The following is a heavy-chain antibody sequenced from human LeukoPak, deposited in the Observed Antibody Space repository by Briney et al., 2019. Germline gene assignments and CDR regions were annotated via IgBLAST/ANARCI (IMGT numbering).Heavy chain of an antibody. D-gene: IGHD6-13*01. CDR3: ARGPIAAAGRYYYYYMDV. CDR1: GFTFSSYS. V-gene: IGHV3-48*04. J-gene: IGHJ6*03. Sequence: GGSLRLSCAASGFTFSSYSMNWVRQAPGKGLEWVSYISSSSSTIYYADSVKGRFTISRDNAKNSLCLQMNSLRAEDTAVYYCARGPIAAAGRYYYYYMDVWGKGTTVTVSS. CDR2: ISSSSSTI.